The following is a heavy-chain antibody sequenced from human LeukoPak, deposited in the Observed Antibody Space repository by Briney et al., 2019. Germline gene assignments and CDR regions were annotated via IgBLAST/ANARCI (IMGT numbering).Heavy chain of an antibody. CDR3: ARRRYDASGYYPSRGRYFDY. CDR2: INHSGST. CDR1: GGSISSSSYY. Sequence: PSETLSLTCTVSGGSISSSSYYWGWIRQPPGKGLEWIGEINHSGSTNYNPSLKSRVTISVDTSKNQFSLKLSSVTAADTAVYYCARRRYDASGYYPSRGRYFDYWGQGTLATVSS. D-gene: IGHD3-22*01. J-gene: IGHJ4*02. V-gene: IGHV4-39*07.